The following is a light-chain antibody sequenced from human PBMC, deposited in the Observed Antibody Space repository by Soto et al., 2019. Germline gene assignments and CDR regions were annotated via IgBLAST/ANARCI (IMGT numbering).Light chain of an antibody. CDR3: QQFNVYPLT. V-gene: IGKV1-9*01. CDR2: AAS. Sequence: DIQLTQSPSFLSASVGDRVTITCRASQGIRAFLACYQQKPGKAPKLLIYAASTLQTGVPTRFSGIASGTEFTLIISNLQPADFATYYCQQFNVYPLTFGGGTKVEIK. J-gene: IGKJ4*01. CDR1: QGIRAF.